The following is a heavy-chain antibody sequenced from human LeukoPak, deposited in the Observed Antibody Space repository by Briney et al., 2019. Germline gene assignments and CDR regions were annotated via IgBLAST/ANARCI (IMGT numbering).Heavy chain of an antibody. CDR3: ASSLSYYYYGMDV. CDR1: GGSISSYY. Sequence: PSETLFLTCTVSGGSISSYYWSWIRQPAGKGLEWIGRIYTSGSTNYNPSLKSRVTMSVDTSKNQFSLKLSSVTAADTAVYYCASSLSYYYYGMDVWGQGTTVTVSS. CDR2: IYTSGST. V-gene: IGHV4-4*07. J-gene: IGHJ6*02.